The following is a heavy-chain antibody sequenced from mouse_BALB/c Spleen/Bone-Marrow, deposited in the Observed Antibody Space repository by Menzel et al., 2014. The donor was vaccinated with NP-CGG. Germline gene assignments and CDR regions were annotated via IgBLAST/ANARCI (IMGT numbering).Heavy chain of an antibody. CDR2: ISSGGSYT. CDR3: ARPHYYGSSWFAY. V-gene: IGHV5-9-3*01. J-gene: IGHJ3*01. CDR1: GFIFSSYA. Sequence: EVKLVESGGGLVKPGGSLKLSCAASGFIFSSYAMSWVRQTPEERLEWVATISSGGSYTYYPDSVKGRFTISRDNAKNTLYLQMSSLRSEDTAMYYCARPHYYGSSWFAYWGQGTLVTVSA. D-gene: IGHD1-1*01.